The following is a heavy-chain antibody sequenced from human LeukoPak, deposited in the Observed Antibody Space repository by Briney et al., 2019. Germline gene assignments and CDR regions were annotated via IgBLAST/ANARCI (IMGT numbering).Heavy chain of an antibody. CDR2: ISGSGGST. D-gene: IGHD6-19*01. J-gene: IGHJ4*02. Sequence: PGGSLRLSCAASGFTFSSYAMSWVRQAPGKGLWWVSAISGSGGSTSYAGSVMGRFTIYRDNSKNTVYVQMNSLGAEDTAVYYCARESAVAGIDYWGQGTLVTVSS. V-gene: IGHV3-23*01. CDR3: ARESAVAGIDY. CDR1: GFTFSSYA.